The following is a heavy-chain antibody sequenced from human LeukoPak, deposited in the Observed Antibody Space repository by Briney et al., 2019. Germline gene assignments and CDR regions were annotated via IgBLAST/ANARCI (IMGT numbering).Heavy chain of an antibody. CDR3: ARGDSSACPDY. CDR1: GFIFSDTY. D-gene: IGHD3-22*01. J-gene: IGHJ4*02. CDR2: ISSSGIAK. Sequence: GGSLRPSCAASGFIFSDTYMNWIRQAPGKGLEWVSYISSSGIAKNYADSVKGRFTISRDNANNSLYLQMNDLRADDTAVYYCARGDSSACPDYWGQGTLVTVSS. V-gene: IGHV3-11*01.